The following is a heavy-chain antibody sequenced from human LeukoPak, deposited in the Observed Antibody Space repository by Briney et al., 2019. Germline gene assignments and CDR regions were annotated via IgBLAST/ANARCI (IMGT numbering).Heavy chain of an antibody. CDR3: AKDSDMTDYYDSSGYNYFDY. CDR1: GFTFSSYG. D-gene: IGHD3-22*01. V-gene: IGHV3-30*18. J-gene: IGHJ4*02. CDR2: ISYDGSNK. Sequence: GGSLRLSCAASGFTFSSYGMHWVRQAPGKGLEGGAVISYDGSNKYYADSVKGRFTISRDNSKNTLYLQMNSLRAEDTAVYYCAKDSDMTDYYDSSGYNYFDYWGQGTLVTVSS.